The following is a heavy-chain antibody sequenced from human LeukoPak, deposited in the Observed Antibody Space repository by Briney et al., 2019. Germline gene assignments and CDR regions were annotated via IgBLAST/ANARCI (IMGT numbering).Heavy chain of an antibody. V-gene: IGHV4-4*07. J-gene: IGHJ5*02. CDR1: GGSISSYY. Sequence: SETLSLTCTVSGGSISSYYWSWIRQPAGKGLEWIGRIYTSGSTNYNPSLKSRVTMSVDTSKNQFSLKLSSVTAADTAVYYCARLYNQPGRLGYCTNGVCYTTWDNWFDPWGQGTLVTVSS. D-gene: IGHD2-8*01. CDR3: ARLYNQPGRLGYCTNGVCYTTWDNWFDP. CDR2: IYTSGST.